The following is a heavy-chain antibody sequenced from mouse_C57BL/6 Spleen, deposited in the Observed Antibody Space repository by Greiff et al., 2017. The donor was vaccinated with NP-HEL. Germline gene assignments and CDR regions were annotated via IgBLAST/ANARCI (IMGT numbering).Heavy chain of an antibody. V-gene: IGHV1-55*01. CDR1: GYTFTSYW. CDR2: IYPGSGST. CDR3: ARRITTVVEDYAMDD. Sequence: QVQLQQPGAELVKPGASVKMSCKASGYTFTSYWITWVKQRPGQGLEWIGDIYPGSGSTNYNEKFKSKATLTVDTSSSTAYMQLSSLTSEDSAVYYCARRITTVVEDYAMDDWGQGTSVTVSS. D-gene: IGHD1-1*01. J-gene: IGHJ4*01.